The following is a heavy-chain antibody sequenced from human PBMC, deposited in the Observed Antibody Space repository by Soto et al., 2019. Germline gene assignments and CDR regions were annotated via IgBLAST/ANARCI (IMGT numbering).Heavy chain of an antibody. CDR1: GGSISSYY. D-gene: IGHD6-19*01. CDR2: IYYSGST. Sequence: QVQLQESGPGLVKPSETLSLTCTVSGGSISSYYWSWIRQPPGKGLEWIGYIYYSGSTNYNPSLKSRVTISVDTSKNQFSLKLSSVTAADTAVYYCARSGSGWFRWDYWGQGTLVTVSS. J-gene: IGHJ4*02. CDR3: ARSGSGWFRWDY. V-gene: IGHV4-59*01.